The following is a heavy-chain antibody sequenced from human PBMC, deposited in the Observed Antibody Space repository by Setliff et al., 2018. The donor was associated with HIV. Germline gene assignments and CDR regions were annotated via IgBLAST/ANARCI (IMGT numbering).Heavy chain of an antibody. CDR2: FYFSGNT. D-gene: IGHD3-16*01. J-gene: IGHJ4*02. V-gene: IGHV4-59*02. Sequence: PSETLSLTCTVSDGSVYGHYWNWIRQPPGKGLEWTGYFYFSGNTNYNPSLKSRATISVDPSKNQFSLKLSSVTAADTAVYYCARGAYAYSQHHIDFWGQGTLVTVSS. CDR3: ARGAYAYSQHHIDF. CDR1: DGSVYGHY.